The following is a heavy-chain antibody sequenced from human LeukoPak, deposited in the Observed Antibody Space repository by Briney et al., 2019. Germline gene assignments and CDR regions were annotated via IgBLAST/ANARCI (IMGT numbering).Heavy chain of an antibody. CDR3: ARVGYYDILTCYYLGYFDY. CDR1: GFTFSDYY. V-gene: IGHV3-11*01. D-gene: IGHD3-9*01. J-gene: IGHJ4*02. CDR2: ISSSGSNI. Sequence: GGSLRLSCAASGFTFSDYYMSWIRQAPGKGLEWVSYISSSGSNIYYADSVKGRFTISRDNAKNSLYLQMNSLRAEDTAVYYCARVGYYDILTCYYLGYFDYWGQGTLVTVSS.